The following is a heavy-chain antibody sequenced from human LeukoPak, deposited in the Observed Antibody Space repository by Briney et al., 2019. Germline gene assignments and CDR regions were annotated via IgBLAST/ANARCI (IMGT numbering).Heavy chain of an antibody. CDR3: ARDEDGSGYDFGY. V-gene: IGHV1-69*13. J-gene: IGHJ4*02. CDR1: GGTFSGYA. D-gene: IGHD5-12*01. CDR2: IIPIFGTA. Sequence: SVKVSCKASGGTFSGYAISWVRQAPGQGLEWMGGIIPIFGTANYAQKFQGRVTITADESTSTGYMELSSLRSEDTAVYYCARDEDGSGYDFGYWGQGTLVTVSS.